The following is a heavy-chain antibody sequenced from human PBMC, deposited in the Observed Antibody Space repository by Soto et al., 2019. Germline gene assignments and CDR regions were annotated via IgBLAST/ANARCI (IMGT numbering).Heavy chain of an antibody. Sequence: QMQLVESGGGVVQPGRSLRLSCVASGITFTNHGIHWVRQAPGKGLEWVAVISYNGIDKWYADSVKGRFTISRDNFRDTVYLQMNGLRPEDTAVYYCASGEGQNGHDTRFDYWGQGTLVTVSS. CDR1: GITFTNHG. D-gene: IGHD5-12*01. J-gene: IGHJ4*02. CDR2: ISYNGIDK. CDR3: ASGEGQNGHDTRFDY. V-gene: IGHV3-30*03.